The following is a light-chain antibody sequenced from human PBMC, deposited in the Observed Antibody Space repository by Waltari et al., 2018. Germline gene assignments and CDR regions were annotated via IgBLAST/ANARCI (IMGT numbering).Light chain of an antibody. CDR1: SNNVGRSA. V-gene: IGLV1-44*01. J-gene: IGLJ2*01. CDR3: STWDYSLNAEL. CDR2: GNS. Sequence: QSALTQEASVSGTVGQTVTLSCIGNSNNVGRSAVGWYQQISHGGPKTGMFGNSLPSWIPDRFSGSKSGTTASLTISGLQPEDEADYYCSTWDYSLNAELFGGGTKLTVL.